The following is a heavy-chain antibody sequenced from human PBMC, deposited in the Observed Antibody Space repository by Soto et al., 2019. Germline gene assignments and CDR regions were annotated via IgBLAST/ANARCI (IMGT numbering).Heavy chain of an antibody. J-gene: IGHJ6*02. D-gene: IGHD1-26*01. CDR1: GYTFSDYY. Sequence: QVQLVQSGAEAKKPGASLKVSCKASGYTFSDYYIHWVRQAPGKGLEWMGWIDADSGDTKYVQKLQGWVTMTRDTSINTAYMELSRLRSDDTAVYYCARTPNNGRARVYGMDVWGQGTTVTVSS. CDR3: ARTPNNGRARVYGMDV. CDR2: IDADSGDT. V-gene: IGHV1-2*04.